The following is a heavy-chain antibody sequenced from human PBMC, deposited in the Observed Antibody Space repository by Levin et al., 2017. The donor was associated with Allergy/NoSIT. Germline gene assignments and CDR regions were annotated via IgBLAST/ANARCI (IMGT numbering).Heavy chain of an antibody. J-gene: IGHJ4*02. D-gene: IGHD3-10*01. CDR2: INQDGSEK. Sequence: GESLKISCAASGFTFGSHWMSWVRQAPGKGLEWVANINQDGSEKYYVDSVKGRFTTSRDNAKNSLYLQMNSLRAEDTAVYYWARDGVDAGVYFDYWGQGTLVTVSS. CDR1: GFTFGSHW. V-gene: IGHV3-7*01. CDR3: ARDGVDAGVYFDY.